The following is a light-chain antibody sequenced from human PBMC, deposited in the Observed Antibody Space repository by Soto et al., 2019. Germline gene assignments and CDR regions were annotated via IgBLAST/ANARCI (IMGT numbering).Light chain of an antibody. CDR1: QDIGSW. J-gene: IGKJ5*01. CDR3: QLSHTTLT. CDR2: GAS. V-gene: IGKV1-12*01. Sequence: DIQMTQSPSSVSASVGDRVTIPCRASQDIGSWFAWYQQKPGKAPKLLIYGASTLQSGVPSRFSGSGSGADFTLTISSLQPEDSATYYCQLSHTTLTFGQGTRLEIK.